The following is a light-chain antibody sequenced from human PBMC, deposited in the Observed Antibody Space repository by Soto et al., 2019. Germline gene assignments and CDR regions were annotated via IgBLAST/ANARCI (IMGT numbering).Light chain of an antibody. J-gene: IGKJ2*01. CDR1: QSFTSW. CDR2: KAS. Sequence: DIQMTQSPSTLSASVGDRVTITCRASQSFTSWLAWYPQKPGKAPRLLIYKASSLESGVPSRFSGSVSGTEFTLTISSLQTDDLATYYGQQDNSYPYTFGQGDKLEIK. CDR3: QQDNSYPYT. V-gene: IGKV1-5*03.